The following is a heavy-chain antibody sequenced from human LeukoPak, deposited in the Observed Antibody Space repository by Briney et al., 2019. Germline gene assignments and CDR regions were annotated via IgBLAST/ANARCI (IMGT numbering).Heavy chain of an antibody. Sequence: PGGSLRLXCAASGFTFSNYAVSWGRQAPGKGLEWVSAISGSSGSTYYADSVKGRFTISRDNSKNTLYLHMNSLRAEDTAVYYCAKNGDPGYWGQGTLVTVSS. J-gene: IGHJ4*02. CDR2: ISGSSGST. CDR3: AKNGDPGY. CDR1: GFTFSNYA. D-gene: IGHD4-17*01. V-gene: IGHV3-23*01.